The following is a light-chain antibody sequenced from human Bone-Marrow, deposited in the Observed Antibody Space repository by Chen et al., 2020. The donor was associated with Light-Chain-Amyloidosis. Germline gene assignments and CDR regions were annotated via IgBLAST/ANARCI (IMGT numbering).Light chain of an antibody. Sequence: QSALAQPASVSGSPGQPITIPCTGTTGDIDGYNYVSWYQHHPGRAPKLILYEVSIRPSGVSNRFSGSQSGNTASLTISGLQAEDEADYYCCSFAGGVVPFGGGTKVTVL. J-gene: IGLJ2*01. CDR3: CSFAGGVVP. CDR2: EVS. V-gene: IGLV2-14*01. CDR1: TGDIDGYNY.